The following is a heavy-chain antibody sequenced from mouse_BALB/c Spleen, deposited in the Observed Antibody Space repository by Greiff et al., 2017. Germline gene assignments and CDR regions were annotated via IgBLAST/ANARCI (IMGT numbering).Heavy chain of an antibody. CDR2: INPSTGYT. CDR3: ARSPYDYYYAMDY. Sequence: QVQLQQSGAELAKPGASVKMSCKASGYTFTSYWMHWVKQRPGQGLEWIGYINPSTGYTEYNQKFKDKATLTADKSSSTAYMQLSSLTSEDSAVYYCARSPYDYYYAMDYWGQGTSVTVSS. J-gene: IGHJ4*01. V-gene: IGHV1-7*01. CDR1: GYTFTSYW. D-gene: IGHD2-4*01.